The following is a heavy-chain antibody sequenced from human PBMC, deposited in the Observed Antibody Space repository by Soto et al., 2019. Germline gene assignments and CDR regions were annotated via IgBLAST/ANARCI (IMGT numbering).Heavy chain of an antibody. CDR1: GFTFSSYA. J-gene: IGHJ4*02. D-gene: IGHD3-10*01. Sequence: PGGSLRLSCAASGFTFSSYAMSWVRQAPGKGLEWVSAISGSGGSTYYADSVKGRFTIFRDNSKNTLYLQMNSLRAEDTAVYYCAKGEFGELFRAFDYWGQGTLVTVSS. CDR3: AKGEFGELFRAFDY. V-gene: IGHV3-23*01. CDR2: ISGSGGST.